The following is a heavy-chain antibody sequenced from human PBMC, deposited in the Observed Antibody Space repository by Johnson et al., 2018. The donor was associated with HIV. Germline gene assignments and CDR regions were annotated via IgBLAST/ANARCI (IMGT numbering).Heavy chain of an antibody. V-gene: IGHV3-15*01. Sequence: VQLVESGGGLVQPGGSLRLSCAASGFTVSSNYMSWVRQAPGKGLEWVARIKSKTDGETTDYAAPVKGRFTISREDSKNTLYLQMNSLKADDAAVYYCTTGTNWGRGTKVTVSS. CDR2: IKSKTDGETT. CDR1: GFTVSSNY. J-gene: IGHJ3*01. CDR3: TTGTN.